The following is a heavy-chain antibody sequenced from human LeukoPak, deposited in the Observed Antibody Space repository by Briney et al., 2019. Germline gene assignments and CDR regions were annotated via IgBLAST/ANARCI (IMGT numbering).Heavy chain of an antibody. D-gene: IGHD6-6*01. CDR3: AKFPDEYSSSSLDY. J-gene: IGHJ4*02. V-gene: IGHV3-30*18. CDR2: ISYDGSNK. CDR1: GFTFSSYG. Sequence: TGRSLRLSCAASGFTFSSYGMHWVRQAPGKGLEWVAVISYDGSNKYYADSVKGRFTISRDNSKNTPYLQMNSLRAEDTAVYYCAKFPDEYSSSSLDYWGQGTLVTVSS.